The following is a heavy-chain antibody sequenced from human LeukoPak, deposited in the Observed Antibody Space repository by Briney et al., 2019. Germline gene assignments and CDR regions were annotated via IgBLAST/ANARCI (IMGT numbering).Heavy chain of an antibody. V-gene: IGHV1-69*01. CDR2: IIPIFGTA. CDR3: ASERRYDSSGYYYYYYGMDV. CDR1: GGTFSSYA. Sequence: GSSVKVSCKASGGTFSSYAISWVRQAPGQGLEWMGGIIPIFGTANYAQKFQGRVTITADESTSTAYMELSSLRSEDTAVYYCASERRYDSSGYYYYYYGMDVWGQGTTVTVSS. D-gene: IGHD3-22*01. J-gene: IGHJ6*02.